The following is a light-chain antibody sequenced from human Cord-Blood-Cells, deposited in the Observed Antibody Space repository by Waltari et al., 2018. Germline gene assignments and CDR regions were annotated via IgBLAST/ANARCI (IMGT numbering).Light chain of an antibody. CDR2: DAS. CDR1: PSVSSY. Sequence: EIVLTQSPATLSLSPGERATLSCRASPSVSSYLAWYQQKPGQAPRLLIYDASNRATGIPARFSGSWSGTDFTLTISSLEPEDFAVYYCQQRSNWPPGFGQGTRLEIK. CDR3: QQRSNWPPG. V-gene: IGKV3-11*01. J-gene: IGKJ5*01.